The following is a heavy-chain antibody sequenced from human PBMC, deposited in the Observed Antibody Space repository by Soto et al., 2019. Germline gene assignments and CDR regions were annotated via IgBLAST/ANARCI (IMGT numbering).Heavy chain of an antibody. V-gene: IGHV3-21*01. Sequence: GGSLRLSCAASGFTFSSYSMNWVRQAPGKGLEWVSSISSSSSYIYYADSVKGRFTISRDNSKSTLYLQMSRLRAEDTAVYYSARVPGDSFDYFDSWGHGTLVTVSS. D-gene: IGHD7-27*01. CDR1: GFTFSSYS. J-gene: IGHJ4*01. CDR3: ARVPGDSFDYFDS. CDR2: ISSSSSYI.